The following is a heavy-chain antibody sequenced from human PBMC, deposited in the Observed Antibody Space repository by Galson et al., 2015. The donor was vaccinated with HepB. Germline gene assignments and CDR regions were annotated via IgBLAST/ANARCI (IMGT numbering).Heavy chain of an antibody. D-gene: IGHD6-19*01. CDR1: GFTFSSYA. V-gene: IGHV3-23*01. CDR2: ISGSGGST. CDR3: AKDRGIGAVAMQQAFDY. J-gene: IGHJ4*02. Sequence: SLRLSCAASGFTFSSYAMSWVRQAPGKGLEWVSAISGSGGSTYYADSVKGRFTISRDNSKNTLYLQMNSLRAEDTAVYYCAKDRGIGAVAMQQAFDYWGQGTLVTVSS.